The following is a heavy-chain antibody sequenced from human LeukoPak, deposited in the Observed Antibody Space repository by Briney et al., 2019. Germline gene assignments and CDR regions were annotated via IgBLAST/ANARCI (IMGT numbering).Heavy chain of an antibody. V-gene: IGHV1-2*02. Sequence: ASVRVSSKPALDTFTDYNLHSGPQAPGQRRGWRGWIKPKSGDTNYAQKFQGRVTMTRETSTSTAFMALSGLRFDDTAVYYCARDYFGLGRYWDYWGQGTLVTVSS. J-gene: IGHJ4*02. CDR3: ARDYFGLGRYWDY. CDR2: IKPKSGDT. D-gene: IGHD3-10*01. CDR1: LDTFTDYN.